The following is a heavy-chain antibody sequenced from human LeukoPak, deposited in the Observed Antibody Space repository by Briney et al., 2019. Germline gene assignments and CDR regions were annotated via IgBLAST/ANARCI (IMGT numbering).Heavy chain of an antibody. V-gene: IGHV3-21*01. CDR1: GFSFRSYS. CDR3: ARDSLEGGETFDS. Sequence: GGSLRLSCAASGFSFRSYSMDWVRQAPGKGLEWVSSITGSSSYISYADSVKGRFTISRDNAENSLFLQMNSLRPEDTAVYFCARDSLEGGETFDSWGQGTLVTVSS. D-gene: IGHD3-16*01. J-gene: IGHJ4*02. CDR2: ITGSSSYI.